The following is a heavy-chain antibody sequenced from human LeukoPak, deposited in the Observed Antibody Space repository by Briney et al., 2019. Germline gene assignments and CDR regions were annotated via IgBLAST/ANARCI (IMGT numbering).Heavy chain of an antibody. Sequence: PSETLSLTCTVSGGSLSSHYWNWIRQPPGKRLEGIGNISYSGTSDNNPSLKSRVSMSVDTSKRQFSLKMKSVTASDTAMYYCARRGPNSGSARGWNFDLWGRGTLVTVSA. CDR3: ARRGPNSGSARGWNFDL. V-gene: IGHV4-59*08. J-gene: IGHJ2*01. CDR2: ISYSGTS. D-gene: IGHD6-19*01. CDR1: GGSLSSHY.